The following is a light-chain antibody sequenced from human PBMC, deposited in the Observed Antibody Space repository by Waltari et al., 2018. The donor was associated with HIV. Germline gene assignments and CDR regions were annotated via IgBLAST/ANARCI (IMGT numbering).Light chain of an antibody. CDR3: MQSLQIPPT. Sequence: VVLTQSPLSLPVTPGEPASLSCRSSQSLLHSSGFYYLDWYVQKPGQSPQLLIYLGSHRASGVSDRFSGGGSGTHFTLNVSRVEADDVGIYFCMQSLQIPPTFGGGTKV. J-gene: IGKJ4*01. CDR2: LGS. V-gene: IGKV2-28*01. CDR1: QSLLHSSGFYY.